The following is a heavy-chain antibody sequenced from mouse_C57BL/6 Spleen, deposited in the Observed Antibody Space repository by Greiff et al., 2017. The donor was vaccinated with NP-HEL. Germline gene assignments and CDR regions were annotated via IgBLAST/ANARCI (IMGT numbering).Heavy chain of an antibody. CDR3: ARGLRRDYYAMDY. CDR1: GYTFTSYW. V-gene: IGHV1-53*01. CDR2: INPSNGGT. D-gene: IGHD2-2*01. Sequence: VQLQQPGTELVKPGASVKLSCKASGYTFTSYWMHWVKQRPGQGLEWIGNINPSNGGTNYNEKFKSKATLTVDKSSSTAYMQLSSLTSEDSAVYYCARGLRRDYYAMDYWGQGTSVTVSS. J-gene: IGHJ4*01.